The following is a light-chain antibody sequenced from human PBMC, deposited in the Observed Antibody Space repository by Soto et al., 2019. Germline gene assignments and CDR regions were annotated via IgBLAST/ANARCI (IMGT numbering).Light chain of an antibody. Sequence: AIRMTQSPSSLSASTGDRVTITCRASQGISSYLAWYQQKPGKAPKLLIYAASTWQSGVPSRFSGSGSGTDFTLTISCLQLEDFATDYSRLYYSDPCTFAGGSKVDVK. V-gene: IGKV1-8*01. CDR1: QGISSY. J-gene: IGKJ4*01. CDR2: AAS. CDR3: RLYYSDPCT.